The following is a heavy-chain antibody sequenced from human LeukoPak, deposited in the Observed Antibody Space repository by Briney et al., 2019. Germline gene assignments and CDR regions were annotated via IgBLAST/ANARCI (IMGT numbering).Heavy chain of an antibody. D-gene: IGHD3-22*01. CDR2: IYYSGST. V-gene: IGHV4-39*07. CDR3: ARSSTYYYDSSGYSN. J-gene: IGHJ4*02. Sequence: SETLSLTCTVSGGSISSSSYYWGWIRQPPGKGLEWIGSIYYSGSTYYNPSLKSRVTISVDTSKNQFSLKLSSVTAADTAVYYCARSSTYYYDSSGYSNWGQGTLVTVSS. CDR1: GGSISSSSYY.